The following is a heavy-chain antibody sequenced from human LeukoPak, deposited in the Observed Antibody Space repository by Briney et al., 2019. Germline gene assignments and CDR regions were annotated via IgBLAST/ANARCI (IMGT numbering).Heavy chain of an antibody. CDR2: ISSSGSAI. V-gene: IGHV3-11*01. Sequence: GGSLRLSCAASGFTFSDYYMSWIRQAPGKGLEWVSYISSSGSAIYYADSVKGRFTISRDNAKNSLYLQMNSLRAEDTAVYYCARVPLTGVLEWLSVDYWGQGTLVTVSS. CDR1: GFTFSDYY. CDR3: ARVPLTGVLEWLSVDY. J-gene: IGHJ4*02. D-gene: IGHD3-3*01.